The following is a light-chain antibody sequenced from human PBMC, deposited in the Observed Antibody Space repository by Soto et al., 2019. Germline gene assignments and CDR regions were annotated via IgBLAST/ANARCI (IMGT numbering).Light chain of an antibody. CDR1: QGISNF. Sequence: DIQMTPSPSSLSASVGDSVTITCRASQGISNFLSWYQQKPGKVPKLLISAASTLRSGVSSRFSGSVSGTDFTLTISSLQPEDVATYYCQKYSSVITFGQGTRLEIK. CDR2: AAS. V-gene: IGKV1-27*01. J-gene: IGKJ5*01. CDR3: QKYSSVIT.